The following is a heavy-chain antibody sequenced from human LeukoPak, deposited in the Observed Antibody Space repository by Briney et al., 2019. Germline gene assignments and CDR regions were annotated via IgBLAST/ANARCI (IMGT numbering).Heavy chain of an antibody. CDR1: GFTFSTYT. Sequence: QPGGSLRLSCAASGFTFSTYTMSWVRPAPGKGLEWVSAISGSGGNTYYADSVKGRFTISRDNYKNTLYLQMDSLRADDTAVYYCAKAAFSRTSYFDYWGQGTLVTASS. CDR3: AKAAFSRTSYFDY. J-gene: IGHJ4*02. D-gene: IGHD3-3*02. CDR2: ISGSGGNT. V-gene: IGHV3-23*01.